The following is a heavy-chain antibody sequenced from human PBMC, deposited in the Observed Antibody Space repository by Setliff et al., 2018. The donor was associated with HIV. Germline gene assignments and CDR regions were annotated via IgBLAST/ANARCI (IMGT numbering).Heavy chain of an antibody. CDR2: IYYTGNS. Sequence: SETLSLTCTVSGDYIGSRAYYWAWIRQPPGKGLEWIATIYYTGNSYYNPSLKSRVTISVDTSKNQFSLKLSSVTAADTAVYYCARMGAARPLYYYGMDVWGRGTTVTVSS. V-gene: IGHV4-39*01. D-gene: IGHD6-6*01. CDR1: GDYIGSRAYY. J-gene: IGHJ6*02. CDR3: ARMGAARPLYYYGMDV.